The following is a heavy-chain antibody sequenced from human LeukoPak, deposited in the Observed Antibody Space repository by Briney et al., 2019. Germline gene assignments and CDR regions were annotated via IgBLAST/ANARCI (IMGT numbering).Heavy chain of an antibody. CDR1: GGSISSGDYF. CDR2: IYYSGST. J-gene: IGHJ4*02. D-gene: IGHD3-22*01. Sequence: SETLSLTCTVSGGSISSGDYFWSWIRQPPGKGLEWIGYIYYSGSTYYNPSLKSRVTISVDTSKNQFSLKLSSVTAADTAVYYCARGGYYDSSGYFDYWGQGTLVTVSS. V-gene: IGHV4-30-4*08. CDR3: ARGGYYDSSGYFDY.